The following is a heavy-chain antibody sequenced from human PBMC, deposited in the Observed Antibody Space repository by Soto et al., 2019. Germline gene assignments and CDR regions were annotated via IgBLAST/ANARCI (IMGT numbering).Heavy chain of an antibody. V-gene: IGHV4-59*01. CDR1: GGSISSYY. D-gene: IGHD2-15*01. J-gene: IGHJ6*03. CDR3: ARVQDGYCSGGSCPGYMDV. Sequence: SETLSLTCTVSGGSISSYYWSWIRQPPGKGLEWIGYIYYSGSTNYNPSLKSRVTISVDTSKNQFSLKLSSVTAADTAVYYCARVQDGYCSGGSCPGYMDVWGKGTTVTVSS. CDR2: IYYSGST.